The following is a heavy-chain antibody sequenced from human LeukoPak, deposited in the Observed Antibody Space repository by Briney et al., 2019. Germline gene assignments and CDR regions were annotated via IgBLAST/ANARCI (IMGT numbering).Heavy chain of an antibody. J-gene: IGHJ3*02. CDR1: GFTFTAFY. D-gene: IGHD3-22*01. CDR3: ARVKPNYYDSSAYGTFDI. Sequence: ASVRVSCKASGFTFTAFYIHWVRQAPGQGLEWMGWINPDSGATSFAQKFQGRVTMTRDTSTSTVYMELSSLRSEDTAVYYCARVKPNYYDSSAYGTFDIWGQGTMVTVSS. V-gene: IGHV1-2*02. CDR2: INPDSGAT.